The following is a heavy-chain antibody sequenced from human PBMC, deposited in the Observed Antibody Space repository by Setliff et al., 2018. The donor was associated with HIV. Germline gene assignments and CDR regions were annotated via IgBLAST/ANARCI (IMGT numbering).Heavy chain of an antibody. V-gene: IGHV1-69*04. CDR2: IISILGTP. Sequence: ASVKVSCKASGGTFSAYAVNWVRQAPGQGLEWMGRIISILGTPNYSHKFQGRVTITADKSTTTTYMELSSLRSDDTAIYYCARDYHVLGYCSADSCPYDASDVWGQGTMVTVSS. CDR3: ARDYHVLGYCSADSCPYDASDV. D-gene: IGHD2-15*01. CDR1: GGTFSAYA. J-gene: IGHJ3*01.